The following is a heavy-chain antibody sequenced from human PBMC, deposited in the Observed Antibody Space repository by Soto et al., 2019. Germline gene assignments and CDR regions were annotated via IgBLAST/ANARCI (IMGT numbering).Heavy chain of an antibody. CDR3: EKDRFRDYYENSAGWFDP. Sequence: PGGSLRLSCAASGFTFSSYAMSWVRQAPGKGLEWVSAISAGGGSTYYADSVKGRFTISRDNSKNTLYLQMSSLRAEDTAEYYCEKDRFRDYYENSAGWFDPWGQGTLVTVS. CDR1: GFTFSSYA. V-gene: IGHV3-23*01. D-gene: IGHD3-22*01. J-gene: IGHJ5*02. CDR2: ISAGGGST.